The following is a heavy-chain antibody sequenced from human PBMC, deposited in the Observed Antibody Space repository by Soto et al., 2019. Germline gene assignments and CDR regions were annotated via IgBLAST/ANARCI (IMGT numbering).Heavy chain of an antibody. Sequence: GESLKISCNGSGYSFTSYWIGWVRQMPGKGLEWMGIIYPGDSDTRYSPSFQGQVTISADKSISTAYLQWSSLKASDTAMYYCARTYYDILTATQYGMDVWGQGTTVTVSS. CDR1: GYSFTSYW. J-gene: IGHJ6*02. D-gene: IGHD3-9*01. V-gene: IGHV5-51*01. CDR2: IYPGDSDT. CDR3: ARTYYDILTATQYGMDV.